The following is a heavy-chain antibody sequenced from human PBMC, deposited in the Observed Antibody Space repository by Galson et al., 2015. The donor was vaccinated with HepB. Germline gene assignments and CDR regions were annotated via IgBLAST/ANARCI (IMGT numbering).Heavy chain of an antibody. Sequence: SLRLSCAASGFTFSSYGMHWVRQAPGKGLEWVAFIRYDGSNKYYADSVKGRFTISRDNSKNTLYLQMNSLRAEDTAVYYCAKDLEELYGSGSYLYYWGQGTLVTVSS. J-gene: IGHJ4*02. CDR1: GFTFSSYG. D-gene: IGHD3-10*01. CDR2: IRYDGSNK. CDR3: AKDLEELYGSGSYLYY. V-gene: IGHV3-30*02.